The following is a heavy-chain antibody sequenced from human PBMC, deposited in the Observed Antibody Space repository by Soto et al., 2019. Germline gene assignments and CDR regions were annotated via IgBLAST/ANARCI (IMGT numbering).Heavy chain of an antibody. Sequence: EVQLLESGGGLVQPGGSLRLSCAASGFTFSSYAMSWVRQAPGKGLEWVSAISGSGGSTYYADSVKGRFTISRDNSKNTLYLQMNSLRAEDTAVYYCAKYGVVREREPSYSSSWYEPTGPGGHFDYWGQGTLVTVSS. J-gene: IGHJ4*02. CDR3: AKYGVVREREPSYSSSWYEPTGPGGHFDY. V-gene: IGHV3-23*01. CDR2: ISGSGGST. CDR1: GFTFSSYA. D-gene: IGHD6-13*01.